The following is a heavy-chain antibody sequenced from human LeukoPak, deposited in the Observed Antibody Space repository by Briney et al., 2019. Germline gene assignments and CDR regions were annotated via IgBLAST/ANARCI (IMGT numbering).Heavy chain of an antibody. D-gene: IGHD4-23*01. Sequence: PGRSLRLSCAASGFTFSSYAMHWVRQAPGKGLEYVSAISSNGDSTYYADSVKGRFTISRDNSKNTLYLQMGSLRAEDMAVYYCARGRDYGGSDYWGQGTLVTVSS. CDR3: ARGRDYGGSDY. CDR1: GFTFSSYA. CDR2: ISSNGDST. J-gene: IGHJ4*02. V-gene: IGHV3-64*02.